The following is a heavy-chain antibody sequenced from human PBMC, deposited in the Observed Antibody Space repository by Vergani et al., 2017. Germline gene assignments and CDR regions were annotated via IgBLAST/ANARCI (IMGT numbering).Heavy chain of an antibody. J-gene: IGHJ5*02. CDR2: IDPSDSYT. V-gene: IGHV5-10-1*03. CDR3: ARQDYYCSGSYYTGAWFDP. CDR1: GYSFTSYW. D-gene: IGHD3-10*01. Sequence: EVQLVQSGAEVKKPGESLRISCKGSGYSFTSYWISWVRQMPGKGLEWMGRIDPSDSYTNYSPSFQGHVTISADKSISTAYLQWSSLKASDTAMYYCARQDYYCSGSYYTGAWFDPWGQGTLVTVSS.